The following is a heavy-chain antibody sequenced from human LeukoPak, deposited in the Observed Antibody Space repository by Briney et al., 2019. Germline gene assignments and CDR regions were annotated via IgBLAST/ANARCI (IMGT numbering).Heavy chain of an antibody. CDR1: GDSTTSYY. CDR2: SHHSGGT. J-gene: IGHJ4*02. CDR3: AREAPRSAHFAY. V-gene: IGHV4-59*01. Sequence: SETLSLTCTVSGDSTTSYYWSWIRQPPGKGLEWIGYSHHSGGTNYNPSLNSRVNISIDTSTNQFSLKLSSVTAADTAVYYCAREAPRSAHFAYWGLGILVTVSA.